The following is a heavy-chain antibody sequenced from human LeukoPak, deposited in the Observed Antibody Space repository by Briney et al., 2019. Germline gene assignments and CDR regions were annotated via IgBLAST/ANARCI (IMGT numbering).Heavy chain of an antibody. CDR3: ARDYRLSSGYYYPTPAFDI. D-gene: IGHD3-22*01. CDR1: GFTFSSYE. V-gene: IGHV3-48*03. Sequence: GGSLRLSYAASGFTFSSYEMNWVRQAPGKGLEWVSYISSSGSTIYYADSVKGRFTISRDNATNSLYLQMNSLRAEDTAVYYCARDYRLSSGYYYPTPAFDIWGQGTMVTVSS. CDR2: ISSSGSTI. J-gene: IGHJ3*02.